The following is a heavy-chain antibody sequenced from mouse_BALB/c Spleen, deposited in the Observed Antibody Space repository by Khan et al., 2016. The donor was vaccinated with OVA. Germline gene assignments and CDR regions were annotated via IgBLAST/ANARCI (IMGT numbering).Heavy chain of an antibody. CDR3: ARTARIKY. D-gene: IGHD1-2*01. CDR2: ISYSGST. J-gene: IGHJ2*01. V-gene: IGHV3-2*02. CDR1: VYSITSGYG. Sequence: EVQLVESGPGLVKPSQSLSPTCTVTVYSITSGYGWNWIRQFPGNKLEWMGYISYSGSTNYNPSPKSRISITRDTSKNQFFLQLNSVTTEDTATYYCARTARIKYWGQGTTLTVSS.